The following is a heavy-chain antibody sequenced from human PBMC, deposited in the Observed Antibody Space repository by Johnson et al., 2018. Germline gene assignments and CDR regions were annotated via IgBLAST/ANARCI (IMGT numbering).Heavy chain of an antibody. Sequence: VQLVESGGGLVKPGGSLRLSCAASGFTFSDYYMSWIRQAPGKGLEWVANIKQDGSEKYYVDSVKGRFTISRDNAKNSLYLQMNSLRAEDTAVYYSAKEYGMATITGYFQYWGQGTLVTVSS. J-gene: IGHJ1*01. V-gene: IGHV3-7*01. D-gene: IGHD5-24*01. CDR3: AKEYGMATITGYFQY. CDR2: IKQDGSEK. CDR1: GFTFSDYY.